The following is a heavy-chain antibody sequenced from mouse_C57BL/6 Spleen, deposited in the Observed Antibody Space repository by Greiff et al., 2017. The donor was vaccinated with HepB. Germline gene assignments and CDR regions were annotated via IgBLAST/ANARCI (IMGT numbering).Heavy chain of an antibody. CDR2: IYPGDGYT. V-gene: IGHV1-82*01. CDR3: ARRIYDGY. D-gene: IGHD2-3*01. Sequence: VQLQQSGPELVKPGASVKISCKASGYAFSSSWMNWVKQRPGKGLEWIGRIYPGDGYTNYNGKFKGKATLTADKSSSTAYMQLSSLTSEDSAVYFCARRIYDGYWGQGTTLTVSS. CDR1: GYAFSSSW. J-gene: IGHJ2*01.